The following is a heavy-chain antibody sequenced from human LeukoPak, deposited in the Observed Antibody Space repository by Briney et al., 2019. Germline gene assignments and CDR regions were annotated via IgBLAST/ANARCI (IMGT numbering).Heavy chain of an antibody. CDR3: ARLSSSWGRYYYYYYMDV. V-gene: IGHV4-34*01. Sequence: KPSETLSLTCAVYGGSFSGYYWSWIRPPPGKGLEWIGEINHSGSTNYNPSLKSRVTISVDTSKNQFSLKLSSVTAADTAVYYCARLSSSWGRYYYYYYMDVWGKGTTVTVSS. CDR1: GGSFSGYY. D-gene: IGHD6-13*01. J-gene: IGHJ6*03. CDR2: INHSGST.